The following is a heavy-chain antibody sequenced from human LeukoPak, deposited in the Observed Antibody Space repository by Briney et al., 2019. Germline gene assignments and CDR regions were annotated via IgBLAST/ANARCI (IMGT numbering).Heavy chain of an antibody. J-gene: IGHJ3*02. D-gene: IGHD1-26*01. Sequence: ASVKVCCKASGYTFTGYYMHWVRQAPGHGLGWMGWMNPNSGGTNYAQKCQGRVTMTTDTYIRTAYMELSTLRSDDTAVYYCAREPPVGPLSAFDIWGQGTMVTVSS. CDR3: AREPPVGPLSAFDI. V-gene: IGHV1-2*02. CDR1: GYTFTGYY. CDR2: MNPNSGGT.